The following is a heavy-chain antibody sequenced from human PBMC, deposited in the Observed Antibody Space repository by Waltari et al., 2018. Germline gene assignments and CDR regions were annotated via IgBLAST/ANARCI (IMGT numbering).Heavy chain of an antibody. J-gene: IGHJ4*02. CDR1: GYSISSGYY. D-gene: IGHD3-10*01. Sequence: QVQLQESGPGLVKPSETLSLTCAVSGYSISSGYYWGWIRQPPGKGLEWIGSIYHSGSTYSNPSLKSRVTISVDTSKNQFSLKLSSVTAADTAVYYCAGGYGSGSYPADYWGQGTLVTVSS. CDR2: IYHSGST. V-gene: IGHV4-38-2*01. CDR3: AGGYGSGSYPADY.